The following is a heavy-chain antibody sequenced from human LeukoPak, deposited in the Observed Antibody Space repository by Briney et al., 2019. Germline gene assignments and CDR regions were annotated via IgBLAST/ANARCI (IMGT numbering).Heavy chain of an antibody. CDR1: GGTFSSYA. D-gene: IGHD5-12*01. Sequence: SVKVSCKASGGTFSSYAISWVRQAPGQGLEWMGGIIPIFGTANYAQEFQGRVTMTRDTSRSTVYMELSSLRSEDTAVYYCARVSGAVATSLFDYWGQGTLVTVSS. CDR2: IIPIFGTA. CDR3: ARVSGAVATSLFDY. V-gene: IGHV1-69*05. J-gene: IGHJ4*02.